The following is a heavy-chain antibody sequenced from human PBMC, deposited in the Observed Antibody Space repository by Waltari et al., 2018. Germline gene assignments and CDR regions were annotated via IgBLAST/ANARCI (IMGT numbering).Heavy chain of an antibody. CDR1: GYSFSTYW. J-gene: IGHJ4*02. V-gene: IGHV5-51*01. CDR2: IYPGDSDT. Sequence: EVQMVQSGAEVKKAGESLKISCKGSGYSFSTYWIGWVRQMPGKGLEWMGIIYPGDSDTRYSPSFQGQVTMSADKSISTAYLQWYSLKASDTAMYYCARLSYDFWSGYYTYWGQGTLVTVSS. CDR3: ARLSYDFWSGYYTY. D-gene: IGHD3-3*01.